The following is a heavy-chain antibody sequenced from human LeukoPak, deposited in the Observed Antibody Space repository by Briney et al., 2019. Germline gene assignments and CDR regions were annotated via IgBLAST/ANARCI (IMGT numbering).Heavy chain of an antibody. Sequence: IGEINHSGSTNYNPSLKSRVTISVDTSKNQFSLKLSSVTAADTAVYYCARGHYYDSSDFDYWGQGTLVTVSS. CDR3: ARGHYYDSSDFDY. D-gene: IGHD3-22*01. J-gene: IGHJ4*02. CDR2: INHSGST. V-gene: IGHV4-34*01.